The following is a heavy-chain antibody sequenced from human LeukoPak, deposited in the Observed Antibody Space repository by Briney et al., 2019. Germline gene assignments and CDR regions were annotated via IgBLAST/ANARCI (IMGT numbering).Heavy chain of an antibody. CDR3: ARDGSYCSGGSCYSGEYFQH. V-gene: IGHV3-30*04. D-gene: IGHD2-15*01. J-gene: IGHJ1*01. CDR1: EFTFSTHS. CDR2: ISHDGSGK. Sequence: GGSLRLSCAASEFTFSTHSMHWVRQAPGKGLEWVTLISHDGSGKLYADSVKGRFTISRDNSKNTLFLQMSSLRDEDTAIYYCARDGSYCSGGSCYSGEYFQHWGQGTLVTVSS.